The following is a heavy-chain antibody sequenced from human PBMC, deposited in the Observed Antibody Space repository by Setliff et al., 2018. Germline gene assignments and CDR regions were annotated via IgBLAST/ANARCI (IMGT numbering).Heavy chain of an antibody. V-gene: IGHV4-61*02. CDR3: ARDNTILGATDH. Sequence: SETLFLTCAVSGGSLNSGSYYWSWFRQSTERGLEWLGRLHTSGSTTYNPALNSRVTISVDTSTNQFSLRLTSLTAADTAVYFCARDNTILGATDHWGQGTLVTVSS. CDR1: GGSLNSGSYY. J-gene: IGHJ5*02. CDR2: LHTSGST. D-gene: IGHD1-26*01.